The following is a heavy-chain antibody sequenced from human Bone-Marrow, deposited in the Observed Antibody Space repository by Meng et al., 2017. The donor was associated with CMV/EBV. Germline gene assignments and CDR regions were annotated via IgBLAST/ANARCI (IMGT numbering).Heavy chain of an antibody. CDR1: GGTFSSYT. Sequence: SVKVSCKASGGTFSSYTISWVRQAPGQGLEWMGRIIPILGIANYAQKFQGRVTITADKSTSTAYMELSSLRSEDTAVYYCARGRSYYYGMDVWGQGTTVTVSS. CDR2: IIPILGIA. J-gene: IGHJ6*02. V-gene: IGHV1-69*02. CDR3: ARGRSYYYGMDV.